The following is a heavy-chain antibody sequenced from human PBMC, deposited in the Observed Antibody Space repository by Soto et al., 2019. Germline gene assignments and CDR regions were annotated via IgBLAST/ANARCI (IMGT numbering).Heavy chain of an antibody. D-gene: IGHD6-19*01. J-gene: IGHJ4*02. CDR3: AKGGRQWMVTSDFNF. V-gene: IGHV3-30*18. CDR1: GFTFSDYA. Sequence: VQLVESGGGVVQPGRSLRLSCAASGFTFSDYAMHWVRQAPVKGLEWVAVVSHDGRNTHYADSVKARFTISRDSSKNMVSLEMTSMRAEDTAVYYCAKGGRQWMVTSDFNFWGQGALVTVSS. CDR2: VSHDGRNT.